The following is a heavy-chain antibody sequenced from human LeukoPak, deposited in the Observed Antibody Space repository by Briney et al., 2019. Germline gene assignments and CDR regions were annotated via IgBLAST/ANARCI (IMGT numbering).Heavy chain of an antibody. J-gene: IGHJ6*03. Sequence: SETLSLTCAVYGGSFSGYYWSWIRQPPGKGLEWIGEINHSGSTKYNPSLKSRVTISVDTSKNQFSLKLSSVTAADTAVYYCARLPQKLRYYYYMDVWVKGTTVTISS. CDR2: INHSGST. CDR3: ARLPQKLRYYYYMDV. V-gene: IGHV4-34*01. CDR1: GGSFSGYY. D-gene: IGHD4-11*01.